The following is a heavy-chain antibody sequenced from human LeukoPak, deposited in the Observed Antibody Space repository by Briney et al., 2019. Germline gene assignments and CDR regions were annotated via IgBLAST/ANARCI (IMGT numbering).Heavy chain of an antibody. J-gene: IGHJ6*03. D-gene: IGHD5-12*01. CDR3: ARKREYSGYDSVRHYYMDV. Sequence: PEGSLRLSCAASGFTVSSNYMSWVRQAPGKGLEWVSVIYSGGSTYYADFVKGRFTISRDNAKNSLYLQMNSLRAEDTALYYCARKREYSGYDSVRHYYMDVWGKGTTVTVSS. V-gene: IGHV3-53*01. CDR2: IYSGGST. CDR1: GFTVSSNY.